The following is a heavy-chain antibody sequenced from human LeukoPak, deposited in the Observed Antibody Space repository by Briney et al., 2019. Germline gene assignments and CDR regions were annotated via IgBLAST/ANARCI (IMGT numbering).Heavy chain of an antibody. D-gene: IGHD6-13*01. J-gene: IGHJ4*02. V-gene: IGHV1-69*05. CDR2: IIPIFGTA. CDR1: GGTFSSYA. Sequence: SVKVSCKASGGTFSSYAISWVRQAPGQGLEWMGGIIPIFGTANYAQKFQGRVTMTRNTSISTAYMELSSLRSEDTAVYYCARDLIAAAGNWGQGTLVTVSS. CDR3: ARDLIAAAGN.